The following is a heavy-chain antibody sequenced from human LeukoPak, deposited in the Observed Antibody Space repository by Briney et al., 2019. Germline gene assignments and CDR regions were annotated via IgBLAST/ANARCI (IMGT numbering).Heavy chain of an antibody. CDR1: GFTFSSYW. CDR3: ARDPGIAATGPFDY. V-gene: IGHV3-7*01. Sequence: GGSLRLSCAASGFTFSSYWMSWVHQAPGKGLEWVANIKQDGSEKYYVDSVKGRFTISRDNAKNSLYLQMNSLRAEDTAVYYCARDPGIAATGPFDYWGQGTLVTVSS. D-gene: IGHD6-13*01. CDR2: IKQDGSEK. J-gene: IGHJ4*02.